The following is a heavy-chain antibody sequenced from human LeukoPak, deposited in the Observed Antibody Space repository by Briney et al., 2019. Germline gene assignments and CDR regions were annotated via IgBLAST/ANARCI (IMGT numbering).Heavy chain of an antibody. CDR2: IYSGGST. V-gene: IGHV3-66*01. Sequence: GGSLRLSCAASGFTVSSNYMSWVRQAPGKGLEWVSVIYSGGSTYYADSVKGRFTISRDNSKNTLYLQMNSLRAEDTAVYYSARANPGTYYDFWSGTTYYFDYWGQGTLVTVSS. D-gene: IGHD3-3*01. CDR1: GFTVSSNY. J-gene: IGHJ4*02. CDR3: ARANPGTYYDFWSGTTYYFDY.